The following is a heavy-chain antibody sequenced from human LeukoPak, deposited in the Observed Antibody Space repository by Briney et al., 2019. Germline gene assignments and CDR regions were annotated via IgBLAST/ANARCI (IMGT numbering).Heavy chain of an antibody. D-gene: IGHD5-18*01. V-gene: IGHV3-21*01. Sequence: PGGSLTLSCAASGFTFSSYSMNWVRQAPGKGLEWVSSISSSSSYIYYADSVKGRFTISRDNAKNSLYLQMNSLRAEDTDVYYCARVGDTAMAIDYWGQGTLVTVSS. CDR2: ISSSSSYI. J-gene: IGHJ4*02. CDR1: GFTFSSYS. CDR3: ARVGDTAMAIDY.